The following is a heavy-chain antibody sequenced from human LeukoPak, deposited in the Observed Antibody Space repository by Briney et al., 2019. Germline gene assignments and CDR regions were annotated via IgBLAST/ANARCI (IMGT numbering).Heavy chain of an antibody. CDR2: IVHSGNT. CDR1: GGSFSGYY. V-gene: IGHV4-34*01. D-gene: IGHD6-19*01. Sequence: SETLSLTCAVYGGSFSGYYWSCIRQPPGKGLEWIGEIVHSGNTKYNPSLKSRVTISVDTSKNQFSLKLSSVTAADTAVYYCARGGWYPESFQHWGQGALVTVSS. J-gene: IGHJ1*01. CDR3: ARGGWYPESFQH.